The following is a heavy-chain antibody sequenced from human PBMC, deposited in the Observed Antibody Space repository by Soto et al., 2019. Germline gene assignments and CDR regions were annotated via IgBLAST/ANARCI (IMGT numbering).Heavy chain of an antibody. J-gene: IGHJ4*02. Sequence: SETLSLTCSVSFASFSSNSYHWGWIRQPPGKGLEWIGSISYTGTTYYSPSLKSRVTISADTSKKQFSLKLDSATAADTAVYYCARLVVVAQVANVWGQGTPAPVSS. CDR3: ARLVVVAQVANV. CDR1: FASFSSNSYH. D-gene: IGHD2-15*01. V-gene: IGHV4-39*01. CDR2: ISYTGTT.